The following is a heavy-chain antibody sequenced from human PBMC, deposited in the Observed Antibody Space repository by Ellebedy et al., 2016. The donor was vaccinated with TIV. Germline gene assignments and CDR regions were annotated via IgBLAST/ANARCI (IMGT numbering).Heavy chain of an antibody. CDR1: GYTFTTYY. CDR2: INPSTGST. CDR3: ARSRSSGWLHTPDY. V-gene: IGHV1-46*04. Sequence: ASVKVSCKASGYTFTTYYMHWVRQAPGQGLEWMGIINPSTGSTTYTQKLQGRVTMTRDTSTSTVYMELSSLRSEDTAVYFCARSRSSGWLHTPDYWGQGTLVTVSS. J-gene: IGHJ4*02. D-gene: IGHD6-19*01.